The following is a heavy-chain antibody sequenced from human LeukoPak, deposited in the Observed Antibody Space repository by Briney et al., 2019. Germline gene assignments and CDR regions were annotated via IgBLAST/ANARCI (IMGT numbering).Heavy chain of an antibody. CDR3: ASSSGWIIDY. Sequence: GGSLRLSCVASGFTFTDYFMSWVRQAPGKGLEWVANIKQDGSEQYYVDSVKGRFTISRDNAKNSLFLQMNSLRAEDTAVYYCASSSGWIIDYWGQGTLLTVSS. CDR2: IKQDGSEQ. J-gene: IGHJ4*02. D-gene: IGHD6-19*01. V-gene: IGHV3-7*01. CDR1: GFTFTDYF.